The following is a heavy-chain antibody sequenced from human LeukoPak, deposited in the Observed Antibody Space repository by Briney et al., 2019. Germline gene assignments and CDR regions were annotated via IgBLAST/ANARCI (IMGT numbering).Heavy chain of an antibody. Sequence: PSETLSLTCAVYGGSFSGYYWSWIRQPPGKGLEWIGEINHSGSTNYNPSLKGRVTISVDTSKNQFSLKLSSVTAADTAVYYCARGVSYWGQGTLVTVSS. CDR2: INHSGST. CDR1: GGSFSGYY. V-gene: IGHV4-34*01. J-gene: IGHJ4*02. CDR3: ARGVSY.